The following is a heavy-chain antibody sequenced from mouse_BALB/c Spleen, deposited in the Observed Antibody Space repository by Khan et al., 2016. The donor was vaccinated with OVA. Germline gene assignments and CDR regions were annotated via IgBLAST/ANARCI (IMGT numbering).Heavy chain of an antibody. Sequence: VKLEESGSGLVAPSQSLSITCTVSGFSLTSFGVYWVRQPPGKGLEWLGVIWADGSTNYNSALMSRLSISKDNSKSQVFLEMNSLQTDDTAMYYCARDGYYFDYWGQGTTLTVSS. J-gene: IGHJ2*01. D-gene: IGHD2-2*01. CDR1: GFSLTSFG. V-gene: IGHV2-9*02. CDR3: ARDGYYFDY. CDR2: IWADGST.